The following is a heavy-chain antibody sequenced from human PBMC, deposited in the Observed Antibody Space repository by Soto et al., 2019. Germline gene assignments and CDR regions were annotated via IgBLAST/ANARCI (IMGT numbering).Heavy chain of an antibody. J-gene: IGHJ5*01. CDR3: AKDEEAELLFGGVTISRVAS. V-gene: IGHV3-23*01. D-gene: IGHD3-3*01. Sequence: EVQLLESGGGLVQPGGSLRLSCAASGFTFSNYAMGWVRQAPGKGLEWVSGISGGGGSTYYADSVKGRFTISRDKSKNTLFLQMHSLGAEDTALYYWAKDEEAELLFGGVTISRVASWGHGTLVPVSS. CDR2: ISGGGGST. CDR1: GFTFSNYA.